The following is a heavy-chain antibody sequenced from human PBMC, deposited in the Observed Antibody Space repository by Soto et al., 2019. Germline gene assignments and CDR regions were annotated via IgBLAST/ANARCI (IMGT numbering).Heavy chain of an antibody. CDR3: AGFSGPTITVDY. CDR2: IIPIFGTA. V-gene: IGHV1-69*01. J-gene: IGHJ4*02. CDR1: GGTFSSYA. Sequence: QVQLVQSGAEVMKPGSSVKVSCKASGGTFSSYAISWVRQAPGQGLEWMGGIIPIFGTANYAQKFQGRVSITADESTSTAYMELSSLKSEDTAVYYCAGFSGPTITVDYWGQGTLVTVSS. D-gene: IGHD5-12*01.